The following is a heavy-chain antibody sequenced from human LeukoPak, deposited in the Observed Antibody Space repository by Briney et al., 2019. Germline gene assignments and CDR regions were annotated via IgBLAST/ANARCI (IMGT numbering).Heavy chain of an antibody. J-gene: IGHJ4*02. V-gene: IGHV3-30*02. CDR2: IRYDGSNK. CDR1: GFTFSSYG. CDR3: ARGISTVAAAGTGY. D-gene: IGHD6-13*01. Sequence: GGSLRLSCAASGFTFSSYGMHWVRQAPGKGLEWVAFIRYDGSNKYYADSVKGRFTISRDNSKNTLYLQMNSLRSDDTAVYYCARGISTVAAAGTGYWGQGTLVTVSS.